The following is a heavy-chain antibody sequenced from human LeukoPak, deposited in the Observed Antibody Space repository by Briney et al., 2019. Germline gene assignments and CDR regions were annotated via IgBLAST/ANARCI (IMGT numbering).Heavy chain of an antibody. J-gene: IGHJ5*02. CDR3: AKDLAQWLFGLNWFDP. CDR1: GFTFSSYA. Sequence: GGSLRLSCAASGFTFSSYAMSWVRQAPGKGLEWVSAISGSGGSTYYADSVKGRFTISRDNSKNTLYLQMNSLRAEDTAVYYCAKDLAQWLFGLNWFDPWGQGTLVTVSS. V-gene: IGHV3-23*01. CDR2: ISGSGGST. D-gene: IGHD6-19*01.